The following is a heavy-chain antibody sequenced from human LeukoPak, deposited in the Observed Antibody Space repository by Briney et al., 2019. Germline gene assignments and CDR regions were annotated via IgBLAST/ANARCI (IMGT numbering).Heavy chain of an antibody. CDR3: ARDAAYFDL. CDR1: GFTFSSYS. Sequence: GGSLRLSCAASGFTFSSYSMNWVRQAPGKGLEWVSYISSSSTIYYADSVKGRLTISRDNAKNSLYLQMNSLRAEDTAVYYCARDAAYFDLWGRGTLVTVSS. CDR2: ISSSSTI. J-gene: IGHJ2*01. V-gene: IGHV3-48*01. D-gene: IGHD6-25*01.